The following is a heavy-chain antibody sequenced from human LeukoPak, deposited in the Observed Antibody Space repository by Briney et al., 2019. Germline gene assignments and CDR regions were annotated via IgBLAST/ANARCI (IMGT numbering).Heavy chain of an antibody. J-gene: IGHJ4*02. Sequence: GGSLRLSCAASGFTFSSYSMNWVRQAPGKGLEWVSSISSTGSYIFYADSVKGRFTISRDNAKNSLYLQMNSLRAEDTAVYYCAREMDDILAGYGLDYWGQGTLVTVSS. D-gene: IGHD3-9*01. V-gene: IGHV3-21*01. CDR1: GFTFSSYS. CDR2: ISSTGSYI. CDR3: AREMDDILAGYGLDY.